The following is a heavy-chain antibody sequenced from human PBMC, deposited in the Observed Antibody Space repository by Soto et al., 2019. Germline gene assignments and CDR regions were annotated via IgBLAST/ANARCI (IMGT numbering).Heavy chain of an antibody. J-gene: IGHJ6*02. CDR3: ARDPIGYGSGSYYMINYYGMDV. D-gene: IGHD3-10*01. CDR1: GYTFTSYY. Sequence: ASVKVSCKASGYTFTSYYMHWVRQAPGQGLEWMGIINPSGGSTSYAQKFQGRVTMTRDTSASTAYMELSSLRSEDTAVYYCARDPIGYGSGSYYMINYYGMDVWGQGTTVTVSS. CDR2: INPSGGST. V-gene: IGHV1-46*01.